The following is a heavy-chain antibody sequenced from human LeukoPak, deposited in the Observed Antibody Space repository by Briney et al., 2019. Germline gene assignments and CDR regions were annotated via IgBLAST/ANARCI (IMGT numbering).Heavy chain of an antibody. CDR3: ARAVGATPIDY. CDR2: INPSGGST. Sequence: GASVKVSCKASGYTFTSYYMHWVRQAPGQGLEWMGVINPSGGSTSYAQKFQGRVTMTRDTSTSTVYMELSSLRSEDTAVYYCARAVGATPIDYWGQGTLVTVSS. D-gene: IGHD1-26*01. V-gene: IGHV1-46*01. CDR1: GYTFTSYY. J-gene: IGHJ4*02.